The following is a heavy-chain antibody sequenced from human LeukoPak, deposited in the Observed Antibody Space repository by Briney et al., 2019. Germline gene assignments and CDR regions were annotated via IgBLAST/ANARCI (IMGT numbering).Heavy chain of an antibody. J-gene: IGHJ4*02. V-gene: IGHV4-39*01. CDR2: IFHSGST. D-gene: IGHD6-13*01. CDR3: ARYGSYSSSWYFDY. Sequence: SETLSLTCTVSVGSISSSSYYWGWVRQSPGKGLGWLGSIFHSGSTYYDPSLKSRVTISVDTSKNQFSLKLSSVTAADTAVYYCARYGSYSSSWYFDYWGQGTLVTVSS. CDR1: VGSISSSSYY.